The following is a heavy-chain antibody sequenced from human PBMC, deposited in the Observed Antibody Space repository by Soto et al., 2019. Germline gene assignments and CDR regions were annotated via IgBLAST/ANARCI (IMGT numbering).Heavy chain of an antibody. CDR2: IAYDGSNK. D-gene: IGHD3-3*01. CDR3: AKDLGRGTYYDFSSGPFDS. V-gene: IGHV3-30*18. Sequence: GGSLRLSCAASGFTFSIYGMHWVRQAPVKVLEWVAVIAYDGSNKNYVDFVKGRFTISRDNSKNTLYLQMKSLRAEDMAVYYCAKDLGRGTYYDFSSGPFDSWGQGTLVPVCS. CDR1: GFTFSIYG. J-gene: IGHJ4*02.